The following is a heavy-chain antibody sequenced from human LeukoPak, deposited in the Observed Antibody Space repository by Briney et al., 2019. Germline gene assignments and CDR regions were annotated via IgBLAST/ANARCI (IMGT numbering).Heavy chain of an antibody. CDR2: IHYSGTT. V-gene: IGHV4-39*01. CDR1: GGSMSPYH. D-gene: IGHD5-18*01. CDR3: ARQRDTASVGAFDI. Sequence: PSETLSLTCTVSGGSMSPYHWSWIRQPPGKGLEWIGSIHYSGTTYYHPSLQSRLTISVDTSKNQFSLKMTSVTAADTALYYCARQRDTASVGAFDIWGQGTLVTVSS. J-gene: IGHJ3*02.